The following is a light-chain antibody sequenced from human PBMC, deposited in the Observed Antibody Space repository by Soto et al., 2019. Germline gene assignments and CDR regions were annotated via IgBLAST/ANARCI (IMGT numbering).Light chain of an antibody. CDR3: QTWDTGMV. CDR1: NGHNTNA. CDR2: LNSDGSH. V-gene: IGLV4-69*01. J-gene: IGLJ2*01. Sequence: QLVLTQSPSASASLGASVKLTCTLNNGHNTNAIAWHQQRPEKGPRYLMKLNSDGSHSRGGGIPDRFSGSSSGAERYLTISGLQSEDEADYYCQTWDTGMVFGGGTKLTVL.